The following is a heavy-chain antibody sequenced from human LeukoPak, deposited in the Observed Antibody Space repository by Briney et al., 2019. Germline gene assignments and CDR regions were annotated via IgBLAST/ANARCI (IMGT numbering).Heavy chain of an antibody. V-gene: IGHV3-13*01. CDR2: IRSIGDR. CDR3: ARLYSSGRYANAFDI. D-gene: IGHD6-19*01. Sequence: WGSLRLSCAASGFTFGDYDMHWVRHATGKGLEWVSAIRSIGDRFYSGSVKGRFTISRENPKNTLYLEMNSLRVGDTAVYYCARLYSSGRYANAFDIWGQGTVVTVSS. J-gene: IGHJ3*02. CDR1: GFTFGDYD.